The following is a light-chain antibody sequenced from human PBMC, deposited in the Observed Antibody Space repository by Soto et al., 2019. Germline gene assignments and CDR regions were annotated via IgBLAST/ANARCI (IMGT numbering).Light chain of an antibody. CDR1: SSDVGGHNY. CDR2: EVT. CDR3: QSYDSSLSDVI. J-gene: IGLJ2*01. Sequence: QSALTQPASVSGSPGQSITISCTGTSSDVGGHNYVSWYQQHPGTAPKLMIYEVTNRPSGVSNRFSGSKSGNTASLTISGLQAEDEADYYCQSYDSSLSDVIFGGGTKLTVL. V-gene: IGLV2-14*01.